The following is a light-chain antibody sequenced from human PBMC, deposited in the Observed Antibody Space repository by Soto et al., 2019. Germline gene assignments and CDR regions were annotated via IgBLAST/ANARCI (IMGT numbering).Light chain of an antibody. CDR1: SSNIGAHFD. CDR2: GNI. J-gene: IGLJ1*01. Sequence: QAVLTQPPSVSGAPGQEVTISCTGSSSNIGAHFDVHWYQQLPGAAPRLLIYGNINRPSWVPDRFSGSKSDSSASLAITGLQSEDEADYYCHSYDSSLSGYVFGSGTKVTVL. CDR3: HSYDSSLSGYV. V-gene: IGLV1-40*01.